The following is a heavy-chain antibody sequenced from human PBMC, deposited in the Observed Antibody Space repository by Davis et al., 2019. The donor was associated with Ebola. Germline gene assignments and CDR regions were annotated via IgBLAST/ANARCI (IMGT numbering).Heavy chain of an antibody. CDR2: IYYSGSA. CDR3: ARHPRPAARPRFDY. Sequence: MPSETLSLTCTVSGGSISSSSYYWGWIRQPPGKGLEWIGSIYYSGSANYNPSLKSRVTISLNPSMNQFSLRLSSVTAADTAVYYCARHPRPAARPRFDYWGQGTLVIVSS. D-gene: IGHD6-6*01. J-gene: IGHJ4*02. CDR1: GGSISSSSYY. V-gene: IGHV4-39*07.